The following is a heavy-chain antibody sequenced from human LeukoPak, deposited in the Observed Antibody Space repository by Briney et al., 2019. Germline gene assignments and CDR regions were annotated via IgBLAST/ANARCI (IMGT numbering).Heavy chain of an antibody. V-gene: IGHV4-59*01. D-gene: IGHD5-18*01. CDR2: IYYSGST. Sequence: PSETLSLTCAVYGGSFSGYYWSWIRQPPGKGLEWIGYIYYSGSTNYNPSLKSRVTISVDMSKNQFSLKLRSVTAADTAVYYCARTTEGGYSYGYFYYYYMDVWGKGITVTISS. CDR1: GGSFSGYY. J-gene: IGHJ6*03. CDR3: ARTTEGGYSYGYFYYYYMDV.